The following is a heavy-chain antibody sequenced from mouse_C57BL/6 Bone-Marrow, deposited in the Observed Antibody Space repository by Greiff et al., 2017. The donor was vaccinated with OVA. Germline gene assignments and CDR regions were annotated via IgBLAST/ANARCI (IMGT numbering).Heavy chain of an antibody. CDR2: ISDGGSYT. D-gene: IGHD1-1*02. Sequence: DVKLVESGGGLVKPGGSLKLSCAASGFTFSSYAMSWVRQTPEKRLAWVATISDGGSYTYYPDNVKGRFTISRDNAKNNLYLQMSHLKSEDTAMYYCASLYGEAYWGQGTLVTVSA. CDR3: ASLYGEAY. J-gene: IGHJ3*01. V-gene: IGHV5-4*03. CDR1: GFTFSSYA.